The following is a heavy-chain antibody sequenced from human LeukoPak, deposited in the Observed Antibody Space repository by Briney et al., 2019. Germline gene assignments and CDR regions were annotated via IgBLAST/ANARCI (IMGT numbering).Heavy chain of an antibody. J-gene: IGHJ4*02. CDR2: ISGSNGDT. V-gene: IGHV1-18*01. Sequence: ASVKVSCKPSGYTFTSYGISWVRQAPGQGLEWMGWISGSNGDTNYAQNLRGRVTLTSDTSTSTAYMELRSLKSDDTAVYYCARGWELDYWGQGTLVTVSS. CDR3: ARGWELDY. CDR1: GYTFTSYG. D-gene: IGHD1-26*01.